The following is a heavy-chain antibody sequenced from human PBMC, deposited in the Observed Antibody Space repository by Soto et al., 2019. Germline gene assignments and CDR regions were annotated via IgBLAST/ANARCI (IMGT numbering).Heavy chain of an antibody. V-gene: IGHV1-18*04. J-gene: IGHJ4*02. D-gene: IGHD6-13*01. CDR3: ARTPTYSRLGDY. CDR1: GYTFTSYG. Sequence: QVELVQSGGEVKKPGASVKVSCKASGYTFTSYGISWVRQAPGQRLEWVGWINPYNANTNYAQEFQGRVPMTTDTSTSTVYMELRSLRSDDTAFYYCARTPTYSRLGDYWGQGTLVTVAS. CDR2: INPYNANT.